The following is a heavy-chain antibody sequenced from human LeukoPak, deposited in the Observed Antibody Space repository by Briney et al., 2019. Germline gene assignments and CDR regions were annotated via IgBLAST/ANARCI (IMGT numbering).Heavy chain of an antibody. D-gene: IGHD2-15*01. V-gene: IGHV1-18*01. CDR1: GYAFSSYG. Sequence: ASVKVSCKASGYAFSSYGISWVRQAPGQGLEWMGWISGYNGNTSYAQKLQGRVTMTTDTSTTTAYMELRSLRYDDTAVYYCARVGVYCSGDSCFDYWGQGTLVTVSS. CDR2: ISGYNGNT. CDR3: ARVGVYCSGDSCFDY. J-gene: IGHJ4*02.